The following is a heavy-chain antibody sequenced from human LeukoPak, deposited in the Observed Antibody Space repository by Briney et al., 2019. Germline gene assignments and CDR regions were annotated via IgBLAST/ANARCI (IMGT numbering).Heavy chain of an antibody. Sequence: GGSLRLSCTASGFTFSSYAMHWVRQAPGKGLEWVAVISYDGSNKYYADSVKGRFTISRDNSKNTLYLQMNSLRAEDTAVYYCARDHYSSGWYGGVDYWGQGTLVTVSS. D-gene: IGHD6-19*01. CDR3: ARDHYSSGWYGGVDY. CDR1: GFTFSSYA. J-gene: IGHJ4*02. CDR2: ISYDGSNK. V-gene: IGHV3-30-3*01.